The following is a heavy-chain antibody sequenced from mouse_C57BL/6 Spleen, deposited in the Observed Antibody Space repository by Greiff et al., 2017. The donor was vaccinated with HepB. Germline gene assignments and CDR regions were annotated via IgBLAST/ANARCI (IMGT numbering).Heavy chain of an antibody. CDR3: ARGLSTMVTYWYFDV. V-gene: IGHV1-55*01. CDR2: IYPGSGST. Sequence: QVQLQQSGAELVKPGASVKMSCKASGYTFTSYWITWVKQRPGQGLEWIGDIYPGSGSTNYNEKFKSKATLTVDTSSSTAYMQLSSLTSEDSAVYYCARGLSTMVTYWYFDVWGTGTTVTVSS. D-gene: IGHD2-2*01. CDR1: GYTFTSYW. J-gene: IGHJ1*03.